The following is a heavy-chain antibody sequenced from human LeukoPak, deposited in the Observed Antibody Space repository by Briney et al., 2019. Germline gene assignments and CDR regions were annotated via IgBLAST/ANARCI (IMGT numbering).Heavy chain of an antibody. J-gene: IGHJ4*02. CDR3: ARHNGAGIQQWLSPDY. CDR1: GYIFSTYW. V-gene: IGHV5-51*01. D-gene: IGHD5-18*01. CDR2: IYPGDSDT. Sequence: HGASLKISCKGSGYIFSTYWIGWVRQLPGKGLEWMGIIYPGDSDTRYSPSFQGQVTISVDKSISTAYLQWSSLKASDTAMYYCARHNGAGIQQWLSPDYWGQGTLVIVSS.